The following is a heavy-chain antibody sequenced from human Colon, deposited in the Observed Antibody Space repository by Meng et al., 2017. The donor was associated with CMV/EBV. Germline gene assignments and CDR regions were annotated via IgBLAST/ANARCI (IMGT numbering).Heavy chain of an antibody. CDR3: ARANRVAIFGVVKGMDV. Sequence: GESLKISCAASGFTFSSYSMNWVRQAPGKGLEWVSSITSSSSYIYYADSVKGRFTISRDNAKNSLYLQMNSLRAEDTAVYYCARANRVAIFGVVKGMDVWGQGTTVTVSS. CDR1: GFTFSSYS. D-gene: IGHD3-3*01. V-gene: IGHV3-21*01. CDR2: ITSSSSYI. J-gene: IGHJ6*02.